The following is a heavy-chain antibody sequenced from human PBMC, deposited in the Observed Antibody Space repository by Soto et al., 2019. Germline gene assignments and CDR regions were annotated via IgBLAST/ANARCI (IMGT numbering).Heavy chain of an antibody. CDR3: ARPRSSGYAGEFDY. V-gene: IGHV4-59*01. Sequence: SDTLYLTCTLSGSSIRPYYWSWIQQPPGKGLERIGFIYYTTSTNYNPSITSRVTISVDTSQNQISTMLTSVTAADTAVYYCARPRSSGYAGEFDYWGQGTLVTVS. CDR2: IYYTTST. D-gene: IGHD3-22*01. J-gene: IGHJ4*02. CDR1: GSSIRPYY.